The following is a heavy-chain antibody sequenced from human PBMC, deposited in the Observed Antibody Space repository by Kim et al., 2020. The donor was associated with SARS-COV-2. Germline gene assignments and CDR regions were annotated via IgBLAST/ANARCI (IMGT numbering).Heavy chain of an antibody. D-gene: IGHD3-10*01. Sequence: SVKVSCKASGGTFSRYAISWVRQAPGQGLEWMGGIIPIFGTANYAQKFQGRVTITADESTSTAYMELSSLRSEDTAVYYCARLRDGSGSYYDYYYGMDVWAKGPRSPSP. CDR2: IIPIFGTA. J-gene: IGHJ6*02. V-gene: IGHV1-69*13. CDR3: ARLRDGSGSYYDYYYGMDV. CDR1: GGTFSRYA.